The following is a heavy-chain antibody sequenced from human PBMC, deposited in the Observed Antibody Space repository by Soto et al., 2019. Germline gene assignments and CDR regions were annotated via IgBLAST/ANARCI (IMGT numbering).Heavy chain of an antibody. CDR1: GGTFSSYA. D-gene: IGHD3-22*01. V-gene: IGHV1-69*13. J-gene: IGHJ4*02. Sequence: SVKVSCKASGGTFSSYAISWVRQAPGQGLEWVGGIIPIFGTANYAQKFQGRVTITADESASTAYMELSSLRSEDTAVYYCARGRETYYYDSSGYTFDYWGQATLVTVSS. CDR2: IIPIFGTA. CDR3: ARGRETYYYDSSGYTFDY.